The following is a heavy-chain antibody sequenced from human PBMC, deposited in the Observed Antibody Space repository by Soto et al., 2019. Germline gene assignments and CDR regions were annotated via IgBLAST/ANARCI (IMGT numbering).Heavy chain of an antibody. CDR1: GVTVSNNF. J-gene: IGHJ4*02. CDR3: ARNVPVTPLGY. Sequence: EVQLVESGGGLVQPGGSLRLSCAASGVTVSNNFMSWVRQAPGKGLEWVSIIYSGGGTQYADSVKGRFTISRDNYKNTVYLQMNSLRVEDTAVYYCARNVPVTPLGYWGQGTLVTVSS. D-gene: IGHD4-17*01. CDR2: IYSGGGT. V-gene: IGHV3-66*01.